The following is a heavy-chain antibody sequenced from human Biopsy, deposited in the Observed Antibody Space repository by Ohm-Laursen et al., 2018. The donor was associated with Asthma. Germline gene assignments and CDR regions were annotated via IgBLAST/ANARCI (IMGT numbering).Heavy chain of an antibody. J-gene: IGHJ4*02. Sequence: ASVKVSCKASGYTFTSYGISWVRQAPGQGLEWMGIINPSGGSTSYAQKFQGRVTMTRDTSTSTVYMELSSLRSEDTAVYYCARAGALIVGATMGYWGQGTLVTVSS. CDR2: INPSGGST. D-gene: IGHD1-26*01. CDR1: GYTFTSYG. V-gene: IGHV1-46*01. CDR3: ARAGALIVGATMGY.